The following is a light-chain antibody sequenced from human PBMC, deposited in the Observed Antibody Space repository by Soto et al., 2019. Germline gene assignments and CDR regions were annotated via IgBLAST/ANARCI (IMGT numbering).Light chain of an antibody. J-gene: IGLJ1*01. CDR1: SSDVGGYNY. V-gene: IGLV2-11*01. CDR3: CSYAGSYTFGV. Sequence: QSVLTQPRSVSGSPGQSVTISCTGTSSDVGGYNYVSWYQQHPGKAPKLMIYDVSKRPSGVPDRFSGSKSGNTASLTISELQAEDEADYYCCSYAGSYTFGVFGTGTKVT. CDR2: DVS.